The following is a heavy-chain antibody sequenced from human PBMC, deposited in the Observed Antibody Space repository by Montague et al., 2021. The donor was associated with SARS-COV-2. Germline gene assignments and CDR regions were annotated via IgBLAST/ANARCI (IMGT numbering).Heavy chain of an antibody. CDR3: ARSGVGIFDFSYFDS. V-gene: IGHV4-38-2*02. D-gene: IGHD3-3*01. Sequence: SETLSLTSSVSGFSISSGYYWGWIRQTPGKGLEWIGSRYQNGATYYSPSLKRPVTILLDTSKNQFSLSLTPVTAADTAVYYCARSGVGIFDFSYFDSWGQGSLVIVSS. CDR1: GFSISSGYY. CDR2: RYQNGAT. J-gene: IGHJ4*02.